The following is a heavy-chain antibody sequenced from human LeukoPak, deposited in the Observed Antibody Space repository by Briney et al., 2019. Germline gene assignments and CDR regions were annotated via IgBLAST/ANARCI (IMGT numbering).Heavy chain of an antibody. J-gene: IGHJ4*02. CDR3: ARDLGRYYYDSSGPYFDY. D-gene: IGHD3-22*01. CDR2: MNPNSGNT. V-gene: IGHV1-8*03. CDR1: GYTFTSYD. Sequence: ASVKVSCKASGYTFTSYDINWVRQATGQGLEWMGWMNPNSGNTGYAQKFQGRVTITADKSTSTAYMELSSLRSEDTAVYYCARDLGRYYYDSSGPYFDYWGQGTLVTVSS.